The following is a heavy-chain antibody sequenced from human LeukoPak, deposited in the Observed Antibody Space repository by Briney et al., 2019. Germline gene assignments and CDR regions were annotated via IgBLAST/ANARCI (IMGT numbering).Heavy chain of an antibody. CDR1: GGSFSGNY. CDR2: INHSGST. D-gene: IGHD6-25*01. V-gene: IGHV4-34*01. Sequence: SETLSLTCAVYGGSFSGNYWSWIRQPPGKGLEWIGEINHSGSTNYNPSLKSRVTISVDKSKNQFSLNLSSVTAADTAVYYCAGGRARLYYYMDVWGKGTTVTVSS. CDR3: AGGRARLYYYMDV. J-gene: IGHJ6*03.